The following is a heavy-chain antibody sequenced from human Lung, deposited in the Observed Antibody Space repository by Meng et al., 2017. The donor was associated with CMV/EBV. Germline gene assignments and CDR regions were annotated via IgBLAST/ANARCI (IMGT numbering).Heavy chain of an antibody. CDR1: GGSITSGNYY. CDR3: ARNRFSIAGSTYLGFGMAV. CDR2: IYHGGST. J-gene: IGHJ6*02. Sequence: LXXTVSGGSITSGNYYWTWIRQHPGKGLEWIGFIYHGGSTDYNPALKSRLTISVDTSKNQFSLKLSSVTATDTAVYFCARNRFSIAGSTYLGFGMAVWGQGTXVNVYS. D-gene: IGHD1-7*01. V-gene: IGHV4-31*03.